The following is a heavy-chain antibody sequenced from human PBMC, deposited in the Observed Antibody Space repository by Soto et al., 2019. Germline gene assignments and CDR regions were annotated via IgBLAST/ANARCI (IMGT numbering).Heavy chain of an antibody. J-gene: IGHJ4*02. V-gene: IGHV3-9*01. CDR3: AKGGAFGYRGYFDY. CDR2: ISWNSGSI. Sequence: EVQLVESGGGLVQPGRSLRLSCAASGFTFDDYAMHWVRQAPGKGLEWVSGISWNSGSIGYADSVKGRFTISRDNAKNSLDLQMNSLRAEDTALYYCAKGGAFGYRGYFDYWGQGTLVTVSS. CDR1: GFTFDDYA. D-gene: IGHD6-13*01.